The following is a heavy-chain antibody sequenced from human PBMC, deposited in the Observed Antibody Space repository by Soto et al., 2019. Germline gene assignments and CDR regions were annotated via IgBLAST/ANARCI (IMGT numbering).Heavy chain of an antibody. D-gene: IGHD3-22*01. CDR3: AKVPRKYYYDSSGYSVFDY. CDR2: ISGSGGST. J-gene: IGHJ4*02. CDR1: GFTFSSYA. Sequence: LRLSCAASGFTFSSYAMSWVRQAPGKGLEWVSAISGSGGSTYYADSVKGRFTISRDNSKNTLYLQMNSLRAEDTAVYYCAKVPRKYYYDSSGYSVFDYWGQGTLVTVSS. V-gene: IGHV3-23*01.